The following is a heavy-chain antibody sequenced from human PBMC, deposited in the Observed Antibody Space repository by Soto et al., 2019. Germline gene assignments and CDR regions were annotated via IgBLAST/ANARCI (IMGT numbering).Heavy chain of an antibody. CDR1: GYTFTTYA. CDR2: INAGNGYT. CDR3: ATEASYGAQRDYYYYGMDV. D-gene: IGHD4-17*01. J-gene: IGHJ6*02. V-gene: IGHV1-3*01. Sequence: ASVKVSCKASGYTFTTYAMHWVRHAPGQRLEWMGWINAGNGYTIYSQKFQGRVTITGDTSTDTAYMELSSLRSEDTAVYYCATEASYGAQRDYYYYGMDVWGQGTTVTVSS.